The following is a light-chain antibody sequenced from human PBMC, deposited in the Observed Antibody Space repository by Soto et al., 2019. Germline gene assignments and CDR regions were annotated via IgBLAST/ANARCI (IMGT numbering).Light chain of an antibody. CDR3: QQTYSMPVT. V-gene: IGKV1-39*01. CDR1: QSIVSF. CDR2: AAS. Sequence: DVQMTQSPSSLSASVGDRVTITCRASQSIVSFLNWYQQRPGTAPKLLIFAASSLESGVPSRFSGRGSATDFTLSISSLQPEDVATYFCQQTYSMPVTFGQGTKLEMK. J-gene: IGKJ2*01.